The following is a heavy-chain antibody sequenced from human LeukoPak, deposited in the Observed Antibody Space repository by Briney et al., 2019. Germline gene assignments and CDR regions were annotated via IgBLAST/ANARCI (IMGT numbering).Heavy chain of an antibody. Sequence: SETLSLTCTVSGGSISSSSYYWGWIRQPPGKGLEWIGSIYYSGNTYYNPSLKSRVTISGDTSKNQFSLKLSSVTAADTAVYYCAATRARIVVVMRHAFDIWGQGTMVTVSS. CDR2: IYYSGNT. J-gene: IGHJ3*02. CDR3: AATRARIVVVMRHAFDI. D-gene: IGHD3-22*01. V-gene: IGHV4-39*07. CDR1: GGSISSSSYY.